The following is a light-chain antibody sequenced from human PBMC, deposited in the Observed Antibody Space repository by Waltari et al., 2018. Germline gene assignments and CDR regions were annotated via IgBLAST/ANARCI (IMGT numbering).Light chain of an antibody. CDR3: LQSSSLPWT. CDR2: YAS. J-gene: IGKJ1*01. CDR1: ENIRLS. V-gene: IGKV6D-21*02. Sequence: EIVLTQSPDFQSFTPTEKVTITVRASENIRLSLPWYQQKPDQSPKLLIKYASQSVSGVPSRFSGSGSGTDFTLTINSLEAEDAAAYYCLQSSSLPWTFGQGTKVEIK.